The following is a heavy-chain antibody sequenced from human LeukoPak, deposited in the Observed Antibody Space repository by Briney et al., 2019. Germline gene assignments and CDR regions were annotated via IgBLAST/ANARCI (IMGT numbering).Heavy chain of an antibody. CDR3: ASGYTYYYGSGIYY. J-gene: IGHJ4*02. CDR1: GFTFDSYA. CDR2: ISYDGSNK. D-gene: IGHD3-10*01. Sequence: PGGSLRLSCAVSGFTFDSYAMHWVRQAPGKGLEWVAVISYDGSNKYYADSVKGRFTISRDNSKNSLYLQMNSLRADDTAVYYCASGYTYYYGSGIYYWGQGTLVTVSS. V-gene: IGHV3-30-3*01.